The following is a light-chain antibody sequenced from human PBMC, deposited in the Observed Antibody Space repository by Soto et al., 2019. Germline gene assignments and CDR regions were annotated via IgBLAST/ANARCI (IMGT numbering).Light chain of an antibody. Sequence: DIPLTQSPSVLSASVGDTITITCRASQALSNYLAWYQQKPGKAPDLLIYYASTLQSGVPSRFSGSGSETEFSLTIRALQPEDFATYYCQQLSRYPLTFGGGTKVDIK. CDR3: QQLSRYPLT. J-gene: IGKJ4*01. V-gene: IGKV1-9*01. CDR2: YAS. CDR1: QALSNY.